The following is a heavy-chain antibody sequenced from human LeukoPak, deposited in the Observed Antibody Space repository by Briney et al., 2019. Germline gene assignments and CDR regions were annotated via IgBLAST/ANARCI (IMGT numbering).Heavy chain of an antibody. Sequence: GESLKISCKASGYIFTNFWIGWVRQIPGKGLEWMAIIYPSDSDIKYSPSFQGHVTISADKSINTAYLQWRSLKASDTAMYYCARAARYFEPHDSWGQGTLVTVSS. V-gene: IGHV5-51*01. J-gene: IGHJ4*02. CDR1: GYIFTNFW. CDR2: IYPSDSDI. CDR3: ARAARYFEPHDS. D-gene: IGHD3-9*01.